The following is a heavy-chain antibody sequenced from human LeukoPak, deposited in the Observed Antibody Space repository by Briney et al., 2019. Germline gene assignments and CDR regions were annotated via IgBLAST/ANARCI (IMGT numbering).Heavy chain of an antibody. V-gene: IGHV3-21*01. CDR2: ISSSSSYI. CDR3: ARATTADGDFDY. D-gene: IGHD2-21*02. CDR1: GFTFSSDS. J-gene: IGHJ4*02. Sequence: GGSLRLSCAASGFTFSSDSMNWVRQAPEKGLEWVSSISSSSSYIYYADSVKGRFTISRDNAKNSLYLQMNSLRAEDTAVYYCARATTADGDFDYWGQGTLVTVSS.